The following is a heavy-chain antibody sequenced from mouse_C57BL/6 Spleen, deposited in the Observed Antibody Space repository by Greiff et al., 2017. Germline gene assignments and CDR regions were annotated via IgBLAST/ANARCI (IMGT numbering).Heavy chain of an antibody. Sequence: VQLQQSGPELVKPGASVKLSCKASGYTFTSYEINWVKQRPGQGLEWIGLIYPRDGSTKYNEKFKGKATLTVDTSSSTAYMELHSLTTEDSAVYYCARITSHYYAKDYWGQGTSVTVSS. J-gene: IGHJ4*01. CDR3: ARITSHYYAKDY. V-gene: IGHV1-85*01. D-gene: IGHD6-2*01. CDR2: IYPRDGST. CDR1: GYTFTSYE.